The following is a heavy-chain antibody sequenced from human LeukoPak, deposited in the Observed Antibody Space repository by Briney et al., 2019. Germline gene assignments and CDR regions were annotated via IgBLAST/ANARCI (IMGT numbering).Heavy chain of an antibody. CDR1: GFTFSNYG. D-gene: IGHD2-8*01. J-gene: IGHJ6*02. V-gene: IGHV3-33*08. CDR2: IWFDKNQ. CDR3: ARDRHCVNGVCHSPPGMDV. Sequence: PGRSLRLSCAASGFTFSNYGMHWVRQAPGKGLEWVADIWFDKNQHFADSVKGRFAISRDNSKNTVYLQINRLRAEDTAVYYCARDRHCVNGVCHSPPGMDVWGQGTTVTVSS.